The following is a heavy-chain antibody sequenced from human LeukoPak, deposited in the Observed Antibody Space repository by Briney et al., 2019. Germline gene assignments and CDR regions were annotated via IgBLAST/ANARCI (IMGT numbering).Heavy chain of an antibody. Sequence: GGSLRPSCAASGFTFSSYWMSWVRQAPGKGLEWVANIKQDGSEKYYVDSVKGRFTISRDNAKNSLYLQMNSLRAEDTAVYYCARDQISSGSYSGFDYWGQGTLVTVSS. CDR3: ARDQISSGSYSGFDY. CDR1: GFTFSSYW. CDR2: IKQDGSEK. D-gene: IGHD1-26*01. V-gene: IGHV3-7*01. J-gene: IGHJ4*02.